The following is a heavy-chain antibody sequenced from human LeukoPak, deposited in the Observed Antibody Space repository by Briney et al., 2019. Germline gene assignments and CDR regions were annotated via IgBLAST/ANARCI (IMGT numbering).Heavy chain of an antibody. J-gene: IGHJ4*02. CDR1: GDSTSSDRYY. CDR2: IYYSGST. V-gene: IGHV4-39*01. Sequence: PSKTLSLTCTVSGDSTSSDRYYGGWVRQPPGKGLEWIGNIYYSGSTYYNPSLKSRVTMSVDTSKNQFLLKLNSVTAADTAVYYCARGRPYSGGYHLDYWGQGTLVTVSA. CDR3: ARGRPYSGGYHLDY. D-gene: IGHD1-26*01.